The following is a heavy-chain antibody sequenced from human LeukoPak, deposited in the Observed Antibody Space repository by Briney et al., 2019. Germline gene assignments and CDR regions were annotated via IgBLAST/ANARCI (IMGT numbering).Heavy chain of an antibody. CDR2: ISWNSGSI. CDR1: GFTFDDYA. V-gene: IGHV3-9*01. J-gene: IGHJ4*02. CDR3: AKAELRFLEWLFDY. Sequence: LPGGSLRLSCAASGFTFDDYAMHWVRQAPGKGLEWVSGISWNSGSIGYADSVKGRFTISRDNAKNSLYLQMNSLRAEDTALYYCAKAELRFLEWLFDYWGQGTLVTVSS. D-gene: IGHD3-3*01.